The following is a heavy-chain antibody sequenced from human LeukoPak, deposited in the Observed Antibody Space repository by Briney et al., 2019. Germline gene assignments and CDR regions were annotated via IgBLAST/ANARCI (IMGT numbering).Heavy chain of an antibody. D-gene: IGHD5-24*01. J-gene: IGHJ4*02. V-gene: IGHV1-69*04. CDR3: ARKLRAAITDLDY. CDR1: GGTFSSYA. CDR2: IIPILDIA. Sequence: GSSVNVSCKASGGTFSSYAIIWVRQAPGQGLEWMGRIIPILDIANYAQKFQGRVTITADKSTSTAYMELRSLRSEDTAVYYCARKLRAAITDLDYWGQGILVTVSS.